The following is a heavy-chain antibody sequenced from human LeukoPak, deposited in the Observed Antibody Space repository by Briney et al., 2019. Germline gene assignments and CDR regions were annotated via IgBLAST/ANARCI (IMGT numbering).Heavy chain of an antibody. CDR3: ARFPTNYYDGSAASSWFDP. CDR2: IYPGDSDT. Sequence: GESLKISCKGSGYSFTSYWIGWVRQMPGKGLEWMGIIYPGDSDTRYSPSFQGQVTISADKSISTAYLQWSSLKASDTAMYYCARFPTNYYDGSAASSWFDPWGQGTLVTVSS. J-gene: IGHJ5*02. D-gene: IGHD3-22*01. CDR1: GYSFTSYW. V-gene: IGHV5-51*01.